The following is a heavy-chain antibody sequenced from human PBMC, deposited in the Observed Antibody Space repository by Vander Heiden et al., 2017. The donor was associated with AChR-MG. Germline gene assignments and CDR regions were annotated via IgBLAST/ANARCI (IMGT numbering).Heavy chain of an antibody. D-gene: IGHD2-15*01. CDR1: GFTFSSYN. Sequence: EVQLVESGGGLVKPGGSLRLSCAASGFTFSSYNMNWVRQAPGKGLEWVSSISSSNTYIYYADSMKGRFTISRDNAKNSLYLQMNSLRAEDTAVYYCARDTGSGNLNWYFDLWGRGTLVTVSS. J-gene: IGHJ2*01. CDR3: ARDTGSGNLNWYFDL. CDR2: ISSSNTYI. V-gene: IGHV3-21*01.